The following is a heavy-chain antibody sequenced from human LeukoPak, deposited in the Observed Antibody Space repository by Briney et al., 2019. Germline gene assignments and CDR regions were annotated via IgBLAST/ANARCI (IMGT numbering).Heavy chain of an antibody. CDR3: TTDVVVAARRGDY. CDR2: IKSKTDGGTT. Sequence: GGSLRLSCAASGFTFSNAWMSWVRQAPGKGQEWVGRIKSKTDGGTTDYAATVKGRFTISRDDSKNTLYLQMNSLKTEDTAVYYCTTDVVVAARRGDYWGQGTLVTVSS. CDR1: GFTFSNAW. J-gene: IGHJ4*02. D-gene: IGHD2-15*01. V-gene: IGHV3-15*01.